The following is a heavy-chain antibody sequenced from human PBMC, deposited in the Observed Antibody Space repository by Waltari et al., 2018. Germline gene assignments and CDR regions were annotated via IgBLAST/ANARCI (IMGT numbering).Heavy chain of an antibody. V-gene: IGHV3-74*01. D-gene: IGHD2-2*01. Sequence: EVQLVESGGGLVQPGGSLRLSCAASGFTFSSYWMHWVRQAPGKGLVWVSRINSEGSSTSYADSVKGRFTISRDNAKNTLYLQMNSLRAEDTAVYYCARGGGRRSSTSCPDYWGQGTLVTVSS. CDR2: INSEGSST. CDR1: GFTFSSYW. CDR3: ARGGGRRSSTSCPDY. J-gene: IGHJ4*02.